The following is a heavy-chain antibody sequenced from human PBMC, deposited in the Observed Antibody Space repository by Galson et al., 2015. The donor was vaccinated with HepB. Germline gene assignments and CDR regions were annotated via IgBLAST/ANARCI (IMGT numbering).Heavy chain of an antibody. CDR1: GYTFSNHG. J-gene: IGHJ4*02. D-gene: IGHD3-16*01. CDR3: ARYWGDLAALDY. V-gene: IGHV3-33*01. CDR2: IWYDGSQK. Sequence: SLRLSCAASGYTFSNHGMHWVRQAPGKGLEWVAVIWYDGSQKYYADSVKGRFTISRDNTKNILYLQMNSLRAEDTAVYYCARYWGDLAALDYWGQGTRVTVSP.